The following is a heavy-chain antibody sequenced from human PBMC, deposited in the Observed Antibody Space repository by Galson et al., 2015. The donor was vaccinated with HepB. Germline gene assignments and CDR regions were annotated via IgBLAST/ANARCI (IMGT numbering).Heavy chain of an antibody. CDR3: ARELSDPLLWFGEALEGGMDV. Sequence: SLRLSCAASGFTFSSYGMHWVRQAPGKGLEWVAVIWYDGSNKYYADSVKGRFTISRDNSKNTLYLQMNSLRAEDTAVYYCARELSDPLLWFGEALEGGMDVWGQGTTVTVSS. V-gene: IGHV3-33*08. CDR2: IWYDGSNK. CDR1: GFTFSSYG. D-gene: IGHD3-10*01. J-gene: IGHJ6*02.